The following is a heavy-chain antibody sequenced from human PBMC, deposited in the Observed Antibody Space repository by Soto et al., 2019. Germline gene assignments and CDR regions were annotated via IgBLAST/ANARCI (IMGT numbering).Heavy chain of an antibody. Sequence: GGSLRLSCAASGFTVSSNYMSWVRQAPGKGLEWVSVIYSGGSTYYADSVKGRFTISRDNSKNTLYLQMDSLRAEDTAVYYCARDFPVGRYAFDIWGQGTMVTVSS. CDR3: ARDFPVGRYAFDI. D-gene: IGHD2-15*01. CDR2: IYSGGST. V-gene: IGHV3-53*01. J-gene: IGHJ3*02. CDR1: GFTVSSNY.